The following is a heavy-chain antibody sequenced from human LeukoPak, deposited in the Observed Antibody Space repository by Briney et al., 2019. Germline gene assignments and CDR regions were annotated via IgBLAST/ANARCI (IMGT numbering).Heavy chain of an antibody. CDR2: IYYSGST. V-gene: IGHV4-34*01. J-gene: IGHJ3*02. CDR3: ARRAHYYDSSGYYLGDAFDI. Sequence: PSETLSLTCAVYGGSFSGYYWSWLRQPPGKGLEWIGSIYYSGSTYYNPSLKSRVTISVDTSKNQFSLKLSSVTAADTAVYYCARRAHYYDSSGYYLGDAFDIWGQGTMVTVSS. CDR1: GGSFSGYY. D-gene: IGHD3-22*01.